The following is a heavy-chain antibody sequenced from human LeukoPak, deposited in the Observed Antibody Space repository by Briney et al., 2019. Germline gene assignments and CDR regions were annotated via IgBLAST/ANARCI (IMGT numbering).Heavy chain of an antibody. CDR1: GYTFTSYS. J-gene: IGHJ4*02. D-gene: IGHD3-10*01. V-gene: IGHV1-46*01. Sequence: ASVKVSCKASGYTFTSYSLHWVRQAPGQGLEWMGIINPSGGSTSYAQKFQGRVTMTRDTSTSTAYMELSSLRSEDTAVYYCAGGPPRQGLLWFGDQWDYWGQGTLVTVSS. CDR3: AGGPPRQGLLWFGDQWDY. CDR2: INPSGGST.